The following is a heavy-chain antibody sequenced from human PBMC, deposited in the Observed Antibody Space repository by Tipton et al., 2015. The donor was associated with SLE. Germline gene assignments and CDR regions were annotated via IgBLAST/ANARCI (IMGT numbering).Heavy chain of an antibody. CDR3: ATVSPEYDYFYYDMDV. J-gene: IGHJ6*02. Sequence: QLVQSGPEVKKPGASVKVSCRVSGYTLTELSIHWVRQAPGKGLEWMGGFDPEDGETVYAQKFQGRVTMTEDTSTDTAYMELSSLRSEDTAVYYCATVSPEYDYFYYDMDVWGQGTTVTVSS. CDR2: FDPEDGET. D-gene: IGHD2/OR15-2a*01. CDR1: GYTLTELS. V-gene: IGHV1-24*01.